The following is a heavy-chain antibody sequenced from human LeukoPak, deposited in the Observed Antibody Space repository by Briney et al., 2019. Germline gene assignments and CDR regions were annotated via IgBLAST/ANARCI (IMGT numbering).Heavy chain of an antibody. Sequence: ASVKVSCKASGYTFTGFFLHWVRQAPRQGFQYMGWINPDNGDKNYAQKFQARVTMTRDTSISTVYMELSRLTSDDTAVYYCARAAVAAGGPNWFDPWGQGTLVTVSS. V-gene: IGHV1-2*02. CDR2: INPDNGDK. CDR1: GYTFTGFF. D-gene: IGHD6-13*01. CDR3: ARAAVAAGGPNWFDP. J-gene: IGHJ5*02.